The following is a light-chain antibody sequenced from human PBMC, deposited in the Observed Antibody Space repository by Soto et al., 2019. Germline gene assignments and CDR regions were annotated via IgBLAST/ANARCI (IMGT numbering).Light chain of an antibody. J-gene: IGLJ1*01. CDR1: SSDVGIYNY. Sequence: QSALTQPASVSGSPGQSITISCTGTSSDVGIYNYVSWYQQHPGKAPKLMIYLVTNRPSGVSNRFSGSKSGNTASLTISGLQAEDEADYYCSSYTGSTNYVFGTGTKVTVL. CDR3: SSYTGSTNYV. V-gene: IGLV2-14*01. CDR2: LVT.